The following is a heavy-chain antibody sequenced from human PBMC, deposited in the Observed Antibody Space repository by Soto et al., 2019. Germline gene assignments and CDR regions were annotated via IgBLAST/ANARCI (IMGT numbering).Heavy chain of an antibody. V-gene: IGHV3-30*18. CDR2: ISDDGSNK. D-gene: IGHD3-10*01. J-gene: IGHJ5*02. Sequence: GGSLRLSCAASGFSISDYGMDWVRQAPGKGLEWVALISDDGSNKYYADSVKRRFTISRDNSKNSLYLQMNSLRAEDTAVYYCAKGPYYGSGSYYKKDFNWFDPWGQGTLVTVSS. CDR3: AKGPYYGSGSYYKKDFNWFDP. CDR1: GFSISDYG.